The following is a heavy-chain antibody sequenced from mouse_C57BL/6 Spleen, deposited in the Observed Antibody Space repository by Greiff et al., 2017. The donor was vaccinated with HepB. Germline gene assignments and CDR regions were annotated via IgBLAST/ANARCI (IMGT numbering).Heavy chain of an antibody. V-gene: IGHV1-52*01. CDR3: AASWLPYYFDY. CDR2: IDPSDSET. CDR1: GYTFTSYW. J-gene: IGHJ2*01. D-gene: IGHD2-2*01. Sequence: VQLQQPGAELVRPGSSVKLSCKASGYTFTSYWMHWVKQRPIQGLEWIGNIDPSDSETHYNQKFKDKATLTVDKSSSTAYMQLSSLTSEDSAVYYCAASWLPYYFDYWGQGTTLTVSS.